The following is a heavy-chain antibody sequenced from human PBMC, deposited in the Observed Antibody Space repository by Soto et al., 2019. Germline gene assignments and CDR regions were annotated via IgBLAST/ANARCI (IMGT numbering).Heavy chain of an antibody. J-gene: IGHJ4*02. D-gene: IGHD2-21*02. CDR2: ISTYNGNT. V-gene: IGHV1-18*01. CDR1: GYTFTSYA. Sequence: QVQLVQSGAEVKKPGASVKVSCKASGYTFTSYAISWVRQAPGQGLEWMGWISTYNGNTNYAQKFQGRVTMTIDTSTSTAYMELRSLRSDDTVVYYCARYDGWVTTMPFDYWGQGTLVTVSS. CDR3: ARYDGWVTTMPFDY.